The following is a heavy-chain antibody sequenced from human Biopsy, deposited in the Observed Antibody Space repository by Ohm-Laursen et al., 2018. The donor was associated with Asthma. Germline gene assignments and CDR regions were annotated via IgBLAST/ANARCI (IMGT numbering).Heavy chain of an antibody. V-gene: IGHV1-18*01. CDR1: GYTFNSAG. J-gene: IGHJ6*02. D-gene: IGHD3-10*01. Sequence: ASVKASCKTSGYTFNSAGITWVRQAPGQGLEWMGWIGVYNGNTKVAQKLQDRVTMITDTSTSTAYMELRSLRSDDTAVYFCARAVDYSHYYGIDVWGQGTTVTVS. CDR3: ARAVDYSHYYGIDV. CDR2: IGVYNGNT.